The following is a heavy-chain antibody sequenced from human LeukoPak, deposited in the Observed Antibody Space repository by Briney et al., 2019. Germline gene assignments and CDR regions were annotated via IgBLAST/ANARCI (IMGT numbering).Heavy chain of an antibody. CDR1: GGSISSSSYY. Sequence: SETLSLTCTVSGGSISSSSYYWGWIRQHPGKGLEWIGYIYYSGNTYYNPSLKSRVTISVDTSKNQFSLKLTSVTAADTAVYFCARVNSGSYPYYFDSWGQGTLVTVSS. V-gene: IGHV4-31*03. CDR2: IYYSGNT. CDR3: ARVNSGSYPYYFDS. D-gene: IGHD1-26*01. J-gene: IGHJ4*02.